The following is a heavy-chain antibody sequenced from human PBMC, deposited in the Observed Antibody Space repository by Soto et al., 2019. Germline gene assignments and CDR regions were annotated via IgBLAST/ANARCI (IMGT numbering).Heavy chain of an antibody. CDR1: GGSISSGGYY. D-gene: IGHD3-3*01. J-gene: IGHJ4*02. CDR3: ARGPASVITIFGVVTTTEYFDY. V-gene: IGHV4-31*03. CDR2: IYYSGST. Sequence: SETLSLTCTVSGGSISSGGYYWSWIRQHPGKGLEWIGYIYYSGSTYYNPSLKSRVTISVDTSKNQFSLKLSSVTAADTAVYYCARGPASVITIFGVVTTTEYFDYWGQGTLVTVSS.